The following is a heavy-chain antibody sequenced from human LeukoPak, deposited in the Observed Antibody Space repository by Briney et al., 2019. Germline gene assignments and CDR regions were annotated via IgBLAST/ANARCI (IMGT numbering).Heavy chain of an antibody. CDR2: TSYGGST. V-gene: IGHV4-39*01. CDR1: GDSISNRRYY. J-gene: IGHJ4*02. Sequence: SETVSLTCTVSGDSISNRRYYWGWIRQPPGKGMEWIGSTSYGGSTYYNPSLQSRVTISVDTSKNQFSLKLNSVTAADTAVYYCGSNWSDFDYWGQGILVTVSS. CDR3: GSNWSDFDY. D-gene: IGHD1-1*01.